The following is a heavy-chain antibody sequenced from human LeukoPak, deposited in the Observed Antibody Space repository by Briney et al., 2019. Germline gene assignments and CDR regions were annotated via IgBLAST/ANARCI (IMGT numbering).Heavy chain of an antibody. D-gene: IGHD2-2*01. CDR2: IYYSGST. CDR1: GGSTSSSSYY. J-gene: IGHJ4*02. CDR3: ARQLGYCSSTSCYADKVDY. Sequence: SETLSLTCTVSGGSTSSSSYYWGWIRQPPGKGLEWVGSIYYSGSTYYNPSLKSRVTISVDTSKNQFSLKLSSVTAADTAVYYCARQLGYCSSTSCYADKVDYWGQGTLVTVSS. V-gene: IGHV4-39*01.